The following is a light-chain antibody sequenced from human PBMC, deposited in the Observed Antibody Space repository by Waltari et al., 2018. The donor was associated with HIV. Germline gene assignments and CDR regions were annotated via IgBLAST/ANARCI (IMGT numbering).Light chain of an antibody. CDR2: GNS. CDR3: QSYDRSLSAWV. CDR1: SSNIGADYH. Sequence: QSVLVQPPSVSGAPGQRVTISCTGSSSNIGADYHVYWYQHLPGTAPKLLIYGNSNRPSGGPNRVSGSKSDTSASLAITGLQAEDEADYYCQSYDRSLSAWVFGGGTRLNVL. J-gene: IGLJ3*02. V-gene: IGLV1-40*01.